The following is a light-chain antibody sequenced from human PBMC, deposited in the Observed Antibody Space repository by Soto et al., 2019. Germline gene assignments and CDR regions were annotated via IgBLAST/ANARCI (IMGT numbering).Light chain of an antibody. J-gene: IGKJ4*01. CDR2: GAS. CDR1: QSVSNY. V-gene: IGKV3-15*01. CDR3: QQYHNWPPLT. Sequence: EIVMTQSPATLSWSPGERATLSVRASQSVSNYLAWYQQKPGQAPRLLIYGASTRATGIPARFSGGGSETDFTLTISSLQSEDFAVYYCQQYHNWPPLTFGGGTKVDI.